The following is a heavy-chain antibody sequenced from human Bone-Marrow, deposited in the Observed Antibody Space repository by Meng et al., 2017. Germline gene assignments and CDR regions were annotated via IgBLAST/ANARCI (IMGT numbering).Heavy chain of an antibody. J-gene: IGHJ6*02. V-gene: IGHV3-7*01. D-gene: IGHD3-16*02. Sequence: GGSLRLSCVASGFTFSNHWMAWVRQAPGKGLEWVANIKPDGSEGYYLDSVKGRFTISKDNAKNSLHLQMIRLRAEDTAVYYCARDFSKKYDYVWGSYRYWKGYGMDVWGQGTTVTVSS. CDR2: IKPDGSEG. CDR1: GFTFSNHW. CDR3: ARDFSKKYDYVWGSYRYWKGYGMDV.